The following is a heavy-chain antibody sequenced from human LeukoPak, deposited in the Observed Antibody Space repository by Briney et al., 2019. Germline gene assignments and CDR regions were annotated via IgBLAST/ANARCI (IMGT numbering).Heavy chain of an antibody. Sequence: SETLSLACAVYGGSFSGYYWSWIRQPPGKGLEWIGEINHSGSTNYNPSLKSRVTISVDTSKNQFSLKLSSVTAADTAVYYCARGMDTAMVTAGYYFDYWGQGTPVTVSS. CDR3: ARGMDTAMVTAGYYFDY. CDR2: INHSGST. J-gene: IGHJ4*02. CDR1: GGSFSGYY. D-gene: IGHD5-18*01. V-gene: IGHV4-34*01.